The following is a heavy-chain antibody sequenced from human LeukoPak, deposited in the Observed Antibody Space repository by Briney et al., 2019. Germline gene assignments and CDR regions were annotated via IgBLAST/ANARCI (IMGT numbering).Heavy chain of an antibody. Sequence: ASVKVSCKASGYTFSSSAVNWVRQAPGQGLEWMGWINPNSGGTKYAQKFQGRVTMTRDTSISTAYMDMNRLRSDDTAVYYCARGVWDYDSSGYYQAFDYWGQGTLVTVSS. V-gene: IGHV1-2*02. J-gene: IGHJ4*02. D-gene: IGHD3-22*01. CDR3: ARGVWDYDSSGYYQAFDY. CDR1: GYTFSSSA. CDR2: INPNSGGT.